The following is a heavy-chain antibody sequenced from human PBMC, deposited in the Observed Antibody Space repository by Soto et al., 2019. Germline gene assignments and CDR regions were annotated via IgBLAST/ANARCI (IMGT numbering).Heavy chain of an antibody. D-gene: IGHD3-16*01. CDR2: IHHSGST. Sequence: SETLSLACAVYGGSFRSYSWAWVRQPQEKGLGWIGEIHHSGSTNYSPSLEGRVTISVDTSKNQCSLKLSSVTAADTAVYYCARAELHDYVWMTERYQYYFDFWGQGSLVTVSS. CDR1: GGSFRSYS. J-gene: IGHJ4*02. V-gene: IGHV4-34*01. CDR3: ARAELHDYVWMTERYQYYFDF.